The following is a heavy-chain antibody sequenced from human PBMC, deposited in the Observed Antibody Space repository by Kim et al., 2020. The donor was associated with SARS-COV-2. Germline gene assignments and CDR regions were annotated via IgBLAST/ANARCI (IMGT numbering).Heavy chain of an antibody. CDR1: GGSISGYY. CDR3: ARERIGVGGSQLSGLDV. CDR2: ISYSGGT. V-gene: IGHV4-59*12. J-gene: IGHJ6*02. D-gene: IGHD3-10*01. Sequence: SETLSLTCSVSGGSISGYYWSWIRQPPGKGLEWIGFISYSGGTNYNPSLKSRLTISIDTSNNHLSLKLTSVTAADSAVYFCARERIGVGGSQLSGLDVWGQGTTVTVSS.